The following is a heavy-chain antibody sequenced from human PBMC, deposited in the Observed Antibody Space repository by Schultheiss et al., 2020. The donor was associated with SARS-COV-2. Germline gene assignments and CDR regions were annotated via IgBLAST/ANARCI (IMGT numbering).Heavy chain of an antibody. Sequence: GGSLRLSCAASGFTVSSNYMSWVRQAPGKGLEWVSVIYSGGSTYYADSVKGRFTISRDNSKNTLYLQMNSLRAEDTALYYCAKSSGSYTGGMDVWGQGTTVTVSS. J-gene: IGHJ6*02. CDR1: GFTVSSNY. CDR2: IYSGGST. D-gene: IGHD3-10*01. V-gene: IGHV3-53*05. CDR3: AKSSGSYTGGMDV.